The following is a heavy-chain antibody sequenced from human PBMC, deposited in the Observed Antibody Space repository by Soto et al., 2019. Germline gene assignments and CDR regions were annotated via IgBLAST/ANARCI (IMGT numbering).Heavy chain of an antibody. J-gene: IGHJ4*02. V-gene: IGHV4-34*01. CDR1: GGSFSGYY. CDR2: INHSGST. Sequence: SETLSLTCAVYGGSFSGYYWSWIRQPPGKGLEWIGEINHSGSTNYNPSLKSRVTISVDTSKNQFSLKLSSVTAADTAVYYCARAHYYGSGTPDYWGQGTLVTVSS. CDR3: ARAHYYGSGTPDY. D-gene: IGHD3-10*01.